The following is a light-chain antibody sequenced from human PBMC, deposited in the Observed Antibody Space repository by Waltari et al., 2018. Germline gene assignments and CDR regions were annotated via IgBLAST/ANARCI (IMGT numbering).Light chain of an antibody. CDR1: SSDIGGYHR. CDR3: SSYAGSKTFL. J-gene: IGLJ2*01. V-gene: IGLV2-8*01. Sequence: QAALTQPPSMSGSPGQSVTISCTGTSSDIGGYHRVTWYQQFPGKAPKLLIFEVIQRPSGVFDRFSGSKSGNTASLTISRLQSEDEADYYCSSYAGSKTFLFGGGTRLTVL. CDR2: EVI.